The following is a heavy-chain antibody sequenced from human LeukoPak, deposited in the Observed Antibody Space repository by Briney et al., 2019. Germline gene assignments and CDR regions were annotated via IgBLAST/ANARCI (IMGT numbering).Heavy chain of an antibody. CDR1: GYTFTSYG. J-gene: IGHJ4*02. Sequence: ASVKVSCKASGYTFTSYGISWVRQAPGQGLECMGWLSAYNGNTNYAQKLQGRVTMTTDTSTSTAYMELRSLRSDETAVYYCARDLFLDYYDSSGYDGYFVYWGEGTLGTVYS. CDR3: ARDLFLDYYDSSGYDGYFVY. D-gene: IGHD3-22*01. V-gene: IGHV1-18*01. CDR2: LSAYNGNT.